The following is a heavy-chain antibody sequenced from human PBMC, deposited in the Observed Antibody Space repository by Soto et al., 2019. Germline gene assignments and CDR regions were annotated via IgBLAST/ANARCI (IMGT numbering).Heavy chain of an antibody. J-gene: IGHJ6*02. CDR3: ARLIKDIVLVPAAPAPKNYYYGMDV. V-gene: IGHV5-51*01. Sequence: GESLKISCKGSGYSFTSYWIGWVRQMPGKGLEWMGIIYPGDSDTRYSPSFQGQVTISADKSISTAYLQWSSLKASDTAMYYCARLIKDIVLVPAAPAPKNYYYGMDVWGQGTTVTSP. CDR1: GYSFTSYW. CDR2: IYPGDSDT. D-gene: IGHD2-2*01.